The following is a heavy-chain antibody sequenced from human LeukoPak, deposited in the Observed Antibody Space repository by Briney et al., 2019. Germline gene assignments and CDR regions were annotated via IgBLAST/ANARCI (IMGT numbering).Heavy chain of an antibody. CDR2: ITSSGSTI. CDR3: ARIGSSWPNWFDP. V-gene: IGHV3-11*01. D-gene: IGHD6-13*01. CDR1: GFRFSDYY. Sequence: GGSLRLSCAASGFRFSDYYMTWIRQALGKGLEWVSHITSSGSTIHYADSVKGRFTISRDNAKNSLYLQMSSLRAEDTAVYYCARIGSSWPNWFDPWGQGTLVTVSS. J-gene: IGHJ5*02.